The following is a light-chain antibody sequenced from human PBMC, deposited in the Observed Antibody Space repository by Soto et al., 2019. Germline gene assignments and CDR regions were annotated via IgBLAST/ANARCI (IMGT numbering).Light chain of an antibody. CDR2: DVS. CDR1: SSDVGGYNY. Sequence: QSALTQPASVSGSPGQSITISCTGTSSDVGGYNYVSWYQQHPGKAPKLMIYDVSNRPSGVSNRFSGSKTGNTATLTISALQDEDEADYYYGSYTSSSSLVVFGGGTKLTVL. J-gene: IGLJ2*01. V-gene: IGLV2-14*01. CDR3: GSYTSSSSLVV.